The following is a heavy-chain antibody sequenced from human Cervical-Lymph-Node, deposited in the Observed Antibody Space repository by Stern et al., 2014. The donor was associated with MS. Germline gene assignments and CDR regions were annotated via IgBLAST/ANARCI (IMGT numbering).Heavy chain of an antibody. CDR3: ARLPDAFDI. J-gene: IGHJ3*02. Sequence: VQLVQSGAEVKKPGESLKISCQASGYSFTKYWIGWVRLMPGKGLEWMGIIYPGDSDARYNPSFQGLVPVSVGTSINPAYMQWSSLKASDTAIYYCARLPDAFDIWGQGTMVTVSS. V-gene: IGHV5-51*01. CDR2: IYPGDSDA. CDR1: GYSFTKYW.